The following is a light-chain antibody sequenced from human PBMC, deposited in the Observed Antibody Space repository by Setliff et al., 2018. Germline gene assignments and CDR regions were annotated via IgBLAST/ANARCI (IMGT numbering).Light chain of an antibody. CDR1: QGIASA. CDR3: QQFNSYPLT. V-gene: IGKV1-13*02. Sequence: SSLSASVGDKITITCRASQGIASALAWFQQKPGKAPKLLIYDASNLESGVPLRFGGSGSGTDFTLTISSLQPEDFATYYCQQFNSYPLTFGGGTKVDIK. CDR2: DAS. J-gene: IGKJ4*01.